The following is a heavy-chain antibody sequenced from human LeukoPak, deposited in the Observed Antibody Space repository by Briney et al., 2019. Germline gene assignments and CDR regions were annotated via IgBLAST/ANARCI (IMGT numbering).Heavy chain of an antibody. V-gene: IGHV3-30-3*01. CDR1: GFTFSSYW. CDR2: ISYDGSNK. CDR3: AGGYSGYDPSYYYGMDV. J-gene: IGHJ6*02. Sequence: PGGSLRLSCAASGFTFSSYWMHWVRQAPGKGLEWVAVISYDGSNKYYADSVKGRFTISRDNSKNTLSLQMNSLRAEDTAVYYCAGGYSGYDPSYYYGMDVWGQGTTVTVSS. D-gene: IGHD5-12*01.